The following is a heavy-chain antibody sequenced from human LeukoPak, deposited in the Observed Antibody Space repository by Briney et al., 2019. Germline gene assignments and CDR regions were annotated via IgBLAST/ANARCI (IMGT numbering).Heavy chain of an antibody. V-gene: IGHV3-30*03. J-gene: IGHJ4*02. CDR1: GFTFSSYG. D-gene: IGHD3-10*01. CDR2: ISYDGSNE. Sequence: AGGSLRLSCAASGFTFSSYGMHWVRQAPGKGLEWVTVISYDGSNEYYADSVKGRFTISRDNPKNTLYLQMNSLRPEDTAVYYCARGLWSLEYWGQGTLVTVSS. CDR3: ARGLWSLEY.